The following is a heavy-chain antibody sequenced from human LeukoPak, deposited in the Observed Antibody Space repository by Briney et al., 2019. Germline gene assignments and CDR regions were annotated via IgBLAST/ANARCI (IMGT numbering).Heavy chain of an antibody. CDR3: ARGGPAYALDY. J-gene: IGHJ4*02. Sequence: GESLKISCKGSGYIFTSYWIGWARQMPGKGLEWMGIIYPGDTVTIYSPSFQGQVTISDDKSIGTAYLQWSSLKASDTAIYYCARGGPAYALDYWGQGTLVTVSS. CDR2: IYPGDTVT. V-gene: IGHV5-51*01. CDR1: GYIFTSYW. D-gene: IGHD2-2*01.